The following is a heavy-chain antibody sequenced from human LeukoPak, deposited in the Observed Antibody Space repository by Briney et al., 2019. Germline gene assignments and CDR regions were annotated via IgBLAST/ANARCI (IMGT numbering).Heavy chain of an antibody. CDR2: IYSGGST. Sequence: GGSLRLSCAASGFTVSSNYMSWVRQAPGKGLEWVSVIYSGGSTYYADSVKGRFTISRDNSKNTLYLQMNSLRAEDTAVYYCAKGIVVVISANAFDIWGQGTMVTVSS. V-gene: IGHV3-53*01. CDR1: GFTVSSNY. J-gene: IGHJ3*02. D-gene: IGHD3-22*01. CDR3: AKGIVVVISANAFDI.